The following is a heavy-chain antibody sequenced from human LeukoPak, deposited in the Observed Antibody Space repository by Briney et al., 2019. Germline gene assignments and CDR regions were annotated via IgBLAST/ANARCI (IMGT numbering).Heavy chain of an antibody. J-gene: IGHJ4*02. Sequence: SETLSLTCTVSGGSISSYYWSWIRQPPGKGLEWIGYIYHSGSTYYNPSLKSRVTISVDRSKNQFSLKLSSVTAADTAVYYCARGWGITIFGVVIIDYFDYWGQGTLVTVSS. CDR1: GGSISSYY. CDR2: IYHSGST. CDR3: ARGWGITIFGVVIIDYFDY. D-gene: IGHD3-3*01. V-gene: IGHV4-59*12.